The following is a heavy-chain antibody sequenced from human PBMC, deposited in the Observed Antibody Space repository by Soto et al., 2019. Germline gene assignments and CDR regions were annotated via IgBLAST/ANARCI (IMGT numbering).Heavy chain of an antibody. CDR1: GGTFSSYA. CDR3: ARGLYTQIYYYDSSGYYYYFDY. J-gene: IGHJ4*02. D-gene: IGHD3-22*01. V-gene: IGHV1-69*13. Sequence: GASVKVSCKASGGTFSSYAISWVRQAPGQGLEWMGGIIPIFGTANYAQKFQGRVTITADESTSTAYMELSSLRSEDTAVYYCARGLYTQIYYYDSSGYYYYFDYWRQGTLVTVSS. CDR2: IIPIFGTA.